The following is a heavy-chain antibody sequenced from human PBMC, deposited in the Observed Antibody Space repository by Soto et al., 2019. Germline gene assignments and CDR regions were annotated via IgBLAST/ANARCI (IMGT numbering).Heavy chain of an antibody. D-gene: IGHD3-10*01. CDR3: VRQGFGALHGLVDV. CDR2: MYYTGIT. Sequence: PSETLSLTCTVSGGSISSSNYYWGWIRQPPGKWPEWIGSMYYTGITYCNPSLKSQITISVDTSKNQFSLKLNSVTAADTAVYYCVRQGFGALHGLVDVWGQGTTVTVSS. J-gene: IGHJ6*02. CDR1: GGSISSSNYY. V-gene: IGHV4-39*01.